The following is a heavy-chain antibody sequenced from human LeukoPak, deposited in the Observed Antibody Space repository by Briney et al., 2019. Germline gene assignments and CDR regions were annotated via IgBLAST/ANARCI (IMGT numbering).Heavy chain of an antibody. CDR2: ISYDGNYN. V-gene: IGHV3-30-3*01. J-gene: IGHJ4*02. D-gene: IGHD3-16*01. CDR3: ARDLGSYGWSNHFDY. Sequence: GGYLRLSCAASGLTFSDHAMHWVRQAPGQGLEWLGVISYDGNYNHYADSVKGRFTVSRDNSKNTVYLHMSSLKPEDTAVYYCARDLGSYGWSNHFDYWGQGTLVTVSS. CDR1: GLTFSDHA.